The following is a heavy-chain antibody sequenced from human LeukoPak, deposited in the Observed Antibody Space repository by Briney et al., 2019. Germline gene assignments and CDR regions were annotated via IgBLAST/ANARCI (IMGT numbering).Heavy chain of an antibody. CDR3: ARAIVVVPAAIWFDP. CDR1: GGSISSGSYY. Sequence: SETLSLTCAVSGGSISSGSYYWRWLRQPAGRGLEWIGRIYTSGSTNYNPSLKSRVTISVDTSKNQFSLKLSSVTAADTAVYYCARAIVVVPAAIWFDPWGQGTLVTVSS. J-gene: IGHJ5*02. D-gene: IGHD2-2*01. V-gene: IGHV4-61*02. CDR2: IYTSGST.